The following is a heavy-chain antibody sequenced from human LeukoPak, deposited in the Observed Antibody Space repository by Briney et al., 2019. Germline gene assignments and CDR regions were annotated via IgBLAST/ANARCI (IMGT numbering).Heavy chain of an antibody. J-gene: IGHJ4*02. CDR2: IYCSGST. CDR3: ARHSGDYVDD. D-gene: IGHD4-17*01. V-gene: IGHV4-59*01. Sequence: SETLSLTCTVSGGSTSSYYWSWIRQPPGKGLEWIGYIYCSGSTNYNPSLKSRVTISVDTSKNQFSLKLSSVTAADTAVYYCARHSGDYVDDWGQGTLVTVSS. CDR1: GGSTSSYY.